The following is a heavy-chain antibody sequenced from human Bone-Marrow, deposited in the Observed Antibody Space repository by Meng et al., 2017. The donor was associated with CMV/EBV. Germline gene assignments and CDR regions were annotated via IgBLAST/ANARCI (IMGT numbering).Heavy chain of an antibody. J-gene: IGHJ4*01. V-gene: IGHV1-18*01. CDR3: ARDRDGYNGQDF. Sequence: ASVKVSCKASGYRFTSYGISWVRQAPGQGLEWMGWISGFDGHTNDAQQFQGRVTMTIDTPTSTAYMELRSLRSDDTAVYFCARDRDGYNGQDFWGRGTLVTFSS. CDR1: GYRFTSYG. D-gene: IGHD5-24*01. CDR2: ISGFDGHT.